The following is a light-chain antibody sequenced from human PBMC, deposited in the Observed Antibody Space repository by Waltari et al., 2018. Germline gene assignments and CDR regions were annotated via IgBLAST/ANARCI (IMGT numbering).Light chain of an antibody. CDR3: QQYFSIPPT. CDR2: DAS. CDR1: QSIGTY. V-gene: IGKV3-11*01. Sequence: EIVLTQSPATLSLSPGESATLSCRASQSIGTYLAWYQQTPGQAPRLLIYDASNRATGIPPRFSGSGSGTDFILTSSSLQAEDVAVYFCQQYFSIPPTFGQGTKVEIK. J-gene: IGKJ1*01.